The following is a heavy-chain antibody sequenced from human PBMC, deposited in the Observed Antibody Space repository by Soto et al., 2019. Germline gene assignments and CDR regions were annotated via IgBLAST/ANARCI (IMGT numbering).Heavy chain of an antibody. CDR1: GFSLSTSGVG. D-gene: IGHD3-10*01. CDR2: IYGADDK. CDR3: AHDPRAGLWFGELLFAP. J-gene: IGHJ5*02. Sequence: QITLKESGPPLVKPTQTLTLTCTFSGFSLSTSGVGVGWIRQPPGKALEWLALIYGADDKSYSPSLKSRLTITKDPPKNQVVPTMTNMDPVDTATYYCAHDPRAGLWFGELLFAPWGQGTLVTVSS. V-gene: IGHV2-5*02.